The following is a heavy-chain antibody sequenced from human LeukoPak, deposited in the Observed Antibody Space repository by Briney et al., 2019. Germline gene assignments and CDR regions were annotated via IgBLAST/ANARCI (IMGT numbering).Heavy chain of an antibody. CDR3: ARLSSFGYYYYYYMDV. CDR2: IYYSGST. V-gene: IGHV4-30-4*01. CDR1: GGSISSGDYY. D-gene: IGHD3-16*01. Sequence: SETLSLTCTVSGGSISSGDYYWSWIRQPPGKGLEWIGYIYYSGSTYYNPSLKSRVTISVDTSKNQFSLKLSSVTAADTAVYYCARLSSFGYYYYYYMDVWGKGTTVTVSS. J-gene: IGHJ6*03.